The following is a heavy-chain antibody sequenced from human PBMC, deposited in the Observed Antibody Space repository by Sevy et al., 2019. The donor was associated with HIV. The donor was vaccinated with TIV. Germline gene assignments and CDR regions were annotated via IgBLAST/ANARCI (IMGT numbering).Heavy chain of an antibody. CDR2: ITAFFFTA. J-gene: IGHJ4*02. CDR1: GDTFRNYT. V-gene: IGHV1-69*13. CDR3: ARSLYYASSAHYFDY. Sequence: ASVKVSCKASGDTFRNYTVTWVRQAPGQGLEWMGRITAFFFTADYAQKFQGRVTITADESTSTAYMALSSLRSEDTAVYYCARSLYYASSAHYFDYWGQGTLVTVSS. D-gene: IGHD3-10*01.